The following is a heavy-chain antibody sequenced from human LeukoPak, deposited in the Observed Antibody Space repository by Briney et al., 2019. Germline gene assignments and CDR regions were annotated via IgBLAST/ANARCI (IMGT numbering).Heavy chain of an antibody. V-gene: IGHV1-69*13. CDR2: IIPIFGTA. J-gene: IGHJ5*02. D-gene: IGHD6-13*01. CDR3: ARYSSSWEGGDWFDP. Sequence: SVKVSCKASGYTFTSYGISWVRQAPGQGLEWMGGIIPIFGTANYAQKFQGRVTITADESTSTAYMELSSLRSEDTAVYYCARYSSSWEGGDWFDPWGQGTLVTVSS. CDR1: GYTFTSYG.